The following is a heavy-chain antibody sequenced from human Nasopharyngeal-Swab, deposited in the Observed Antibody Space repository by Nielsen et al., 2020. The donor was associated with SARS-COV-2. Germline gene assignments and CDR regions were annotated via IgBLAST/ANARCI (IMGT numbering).Heavy chain of an antibody. CDR2: ISSNGGST. V-gene: IGHV3-64*01. CDR1: GFTFSSYA. D-gene: IGHD4-11*01. J-gene: IGHJ3*02. Sequence: LKISCAASGFTFSSYAMHWVRQAPGKGLEYVSAISSNGGSTYYANSVKGRFTISRDNSKNTLYLQMGSLRAEDMAVYYCARTRRATVTTGAFDIWGQGTMVTVSS. CDR3: ARTRRATVTTGAFDI.